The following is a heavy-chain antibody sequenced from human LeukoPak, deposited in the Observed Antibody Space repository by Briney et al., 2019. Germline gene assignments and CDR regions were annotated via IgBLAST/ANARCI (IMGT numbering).Heavy chain of an antibody. V-gene: IGHV3-23*01. CDR1: GFTFSSYA. CDR2: ISGGGGST. CDR3: ATPAYRDRGGFEY. D-gene: IGHD1-26*01. J-gene: IGHJ4*02. Sequence: GGSLRLSCAASGFTFSSYAMSWVRQAPGKGLEWVSAISGGGGSTYYADSVKGRFTISRDNSKNTLYLQMSSLRAEDTAVYYCATPAYRDRGGFEYWGQGTLVTVSS.